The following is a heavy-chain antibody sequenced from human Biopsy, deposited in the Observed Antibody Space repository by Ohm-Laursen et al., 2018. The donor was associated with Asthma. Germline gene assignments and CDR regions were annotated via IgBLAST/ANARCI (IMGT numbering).Heavy chain of an antibody. CDR1: GFTFSSYG. D-gene: IGHD3-3*01. J-gene: IGHJ4*02. CDR2: ISYDGSNK. Sequence: SLRLSCTASGFTFSSYGMHWVRQAPGKGLEWVAVISYDGSNKYYADSVKGRFTISRDNSKNTLYLQMKSLRAEDTAVYYCASQSSGPDFWSGYYYFDYWGRGALVTVSS. V-gene: IGHV3-30*03. CDR3: ASQSSGPDFWSGYYYFDY.